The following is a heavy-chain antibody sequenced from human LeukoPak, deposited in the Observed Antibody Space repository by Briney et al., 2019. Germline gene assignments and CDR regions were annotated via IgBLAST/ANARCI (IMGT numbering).Heavy chain of an antibody. Sequence: PGGSLRLSCAASGFTFSSYSMNWVRQAPGKGLEWVSSISSSSSYIYYADSVKGRFTISRDNAKNSLYLQMNSLRAEDTAVYYCARDSGIAAAGTSWFDPWGQGTLVTVSS. CDR1: GFTFSSYS. V-gene: IGHV3-21*04. D-gene: IGHD6-13*01. J-gene: IGHJ5*02. CDR2: ISSSSSYI. CDR3: ARDSGIAAAGTSWFDP.